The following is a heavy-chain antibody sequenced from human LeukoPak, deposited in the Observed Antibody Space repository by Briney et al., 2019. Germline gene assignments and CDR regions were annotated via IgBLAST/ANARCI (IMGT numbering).Heavy chain of an antibody. V-gene: IGHV3-23*01. J-gene: IGHJ4*02. Sequence: SGGSLRLSCTASGFAFSSHAMCWVRQAPGKGLEWVSSIDISGGSTYYADSAEGRFTISRDNSKNTLYLQMNGLRVEDTALYYCANVVRPNCFGGPGNLVTVSS. CDR2: IDISGGST. CDR1: GFAFSSHA. CDR3: ANVVRPNCF. D-gene: IGHD2-15*01.